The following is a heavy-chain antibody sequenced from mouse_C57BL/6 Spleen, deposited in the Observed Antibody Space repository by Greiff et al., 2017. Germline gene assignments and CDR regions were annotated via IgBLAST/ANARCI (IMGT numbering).Heavy chain of an antibody. CDR3: ARKGDYGSSFHWYFDV. J-gene: IGHJ1*03. CDR1: GYSFTDYN. D-gene: IGHD1-1*01. Sequence: EVQLQQSGPELVKPGASVKISCKASGYSFTDYNMNWVKQSNGKSLEWIGVINPNYGTTSYNQKFKGKATLTVDQSSSTAYMQLNSLTSEDSAVYYCARKGDYGSSFHWYFDVWGTGTTVTVSS. V-gene: IGHV1-39*01. CDR2: INPNYGTT.